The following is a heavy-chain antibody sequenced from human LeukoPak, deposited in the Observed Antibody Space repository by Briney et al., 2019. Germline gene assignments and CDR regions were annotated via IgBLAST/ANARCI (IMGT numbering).Heavy chain of an antibody. CDR2: INHSGST. V-gene: IGHV4-34*01. CDR1: GGSFSGYY. J-gene: IGHJ6*04. CDR3: ARLPFYGSGSYYPYGMDV. D-gene: IGHD3-10*01. Sequence: SETLSLTCAVYGGSFSGYYWSWIRQPPGKGLEWIGEINHSGSTNYNPSLKSRVTISVDTSKNQFSLKLCSVTAADTAVYYCARLPFYGSGSYYPYGMDVWGKGTTVTVSS.